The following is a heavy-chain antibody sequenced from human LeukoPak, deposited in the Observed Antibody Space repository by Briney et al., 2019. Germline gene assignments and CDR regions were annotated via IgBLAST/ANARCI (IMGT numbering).Heavy chain of an antibody. CDR3: ASYTYYYDSSGYYRGGPYYYYYMDV. CDR1: GYTFSSYG. D-gene: IGHD3-22*01. Sequence: GASVKVSCKASGYTFSSYGISWVRQAPGQGLEWMGGIIPIFGTANYAQKFQGRVTITTDESTSTAYMELSSLRSEDTAVYYCASYTYYYDSSGYYRGGPYYYYYMDVWGKGTTVTVSS. CDR2: IIPIFGTA. V-gene: IGHV1-69*05. J-gene: IGHJ6*03.